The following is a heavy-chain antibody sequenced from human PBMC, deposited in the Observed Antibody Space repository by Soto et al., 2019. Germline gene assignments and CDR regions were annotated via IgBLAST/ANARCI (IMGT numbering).Heavy chain of an antibody. CDR3: ARGYYYDSSGYYPQDY. V-gene: IGHV3-23*01. D-gene: IGHD3-22*01. J-gene: IGHJ4*02. CDR2: ISAGGGST. Sequence: EVQLLESGGGLVQPGGSLRLSCAASGFTFSSYAMSWVRQSPGKGLEWVSAISAGGGSTYYADSVKGRFTISRDNAKNSLYLQMNSLRAEDTAVYYCARGYYYDSSGYYPQDYWCQGTLVTVSS. CDR1: GFTFSSYA.